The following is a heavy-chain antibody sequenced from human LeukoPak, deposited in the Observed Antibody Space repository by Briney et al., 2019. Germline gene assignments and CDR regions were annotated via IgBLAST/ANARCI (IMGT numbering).Heavy chain of an antibody. J-gene: IGHJ3*02. D-gene: IGHD3-22*01. CDR3: ARDRSRYYYDSSGYHTGRDDAFDI. CDR2: IYYSGST. Sequence: SETLSLTCTVSGGSISSYYWSWIRQPPGKGLEWIGYIYYSGSTNYNPSLKSRVTISVDTSKNQFSLKLSSVTAADTAVYYCARDRSRYYYDSSGYHTGRDDAFDIWGQGTMVTVSS. CDR1: GGSISSYY. V-gene: IGHV4-59*01.